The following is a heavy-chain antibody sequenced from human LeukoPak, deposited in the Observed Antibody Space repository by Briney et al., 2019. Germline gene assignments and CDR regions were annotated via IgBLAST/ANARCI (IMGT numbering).Heavy chain of an antibody. J-gene: IGHJ4*02. D-gene: IGHD5-12*01. Sequence: GGSLRLSCAGSGFTFSAHNINWVRQAPGKGLEWVASISSRSNYIKYADSVKGRFTVSRDNAESSLYLQMDSLRAEDTVVYYCARVSNRGYDPLDYWGQGTLVTVSS. CDR2: ISSRSNYI. CDR1: GFTFSAHN. V-gene: IGHV3-21*01. CDR3: ARVSNRGYDPLDY.